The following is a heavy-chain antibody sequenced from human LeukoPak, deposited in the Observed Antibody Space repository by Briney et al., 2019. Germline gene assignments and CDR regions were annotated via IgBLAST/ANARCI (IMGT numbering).Heavy chain of an antibody. D-gene: IGHD3-22*01. J-gene: IGHJ6*02. CDR1: GGSFSGYY. CDR3: ARASTGYYDSSGYYAIDRYYYYGMDV. Sequence: PSETLSLTCAVYGGSFSGYYWSWIRQPPGKGLEWIGEINHSGSTNYNPSLKSRVTISVDTSKYQFSLKLSSVTAADTAVYYCARASTGYYDSSGYYAIDRYYYYGMDVWGQGTTVTVSS. V-gene: IGHV4-34*01. CDR2: INHSGST.